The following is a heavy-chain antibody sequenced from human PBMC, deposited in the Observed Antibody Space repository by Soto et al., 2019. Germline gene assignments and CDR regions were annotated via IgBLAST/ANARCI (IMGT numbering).Heavy chain of an antibody. D-gene: IGHD3-10*01. CDR3: SRDGGEGGIDV. CDR1: GGTFGDSG. Sequence: QMHLVQSGPEVRKPGSSVKVSCKASGGTFGDSGIDWVRQAPGHGLEWMGGILPVFRTPRNAQKFEGRVSLTVAEVKTTAFMEMKSLRPEDTATSYCSRDGGEGGIDVWGQGNTVIVSS. J-gene: IGHJ6*02. CDR2: ILPVFRTP. V-gene: IGHV1-69*01.